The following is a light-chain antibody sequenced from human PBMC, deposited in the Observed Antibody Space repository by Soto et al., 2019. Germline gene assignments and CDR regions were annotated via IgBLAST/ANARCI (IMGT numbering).Light chain of an antibody. Sequence: QAVVTQPPSASGTPGQRVTISCSGTTSNIATNNVNWYRHLPGTAPKLLIYANQYRPSGVPDRFSGSKSGSSASLAISGLQSEDEADYFCASWDDDLRGPLFGGATKLTVL. CDR3: ASWDDDLRGPL. J-gene: IGLJ2*01. V-gene: IGLV1-44*01. CDR1: TSNIATNN. CDR2: ANQ.